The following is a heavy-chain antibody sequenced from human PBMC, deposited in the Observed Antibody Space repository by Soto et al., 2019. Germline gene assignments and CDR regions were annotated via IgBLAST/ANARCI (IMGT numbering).Heavy chain of an antibody. D-gene: IGHD6-19*01. CDR1: GYTFTRYG. CDR2: ISDYNGRT. Sequence: QVQLVQSGAEVKKPGASVKVSCKASGYTFTRYGLTWVRQAPGQGLEWMGWISDYNGRTNYAQKIQGRVTMTTDTSTSTAYMELRSLRSDDTAVYYCARQWDYNSGWYGGQYYLDYWGQGTLVTVSS. V-gene: IGHV1-18*04. J-gene: IGHJ4*02. CDR3: ARQWDYNSGWYGGQYYLDY.